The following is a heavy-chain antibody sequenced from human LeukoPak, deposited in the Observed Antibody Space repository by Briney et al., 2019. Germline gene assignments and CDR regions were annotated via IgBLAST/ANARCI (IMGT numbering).Heavy chain of an antibody. Sequence: SETLSLTCAVYGGSFSGYYWSWIRQPPGKGLEWIGEINHSGSTNYNPSLKSRVTISVDTSKNQFSLKLSSVTAADTAVYYCARGRGTLNYYGSGTNFDYWGQGTLVTVS. J-gene: IGHJ4*02. CDR3: ARGRGTLNYYGSGTNFDY. CDR2: INHSGST. V-gene: IGHV4-34*01. D-gene: IGHD3-10*01. CDR1: GGSFSGYY.